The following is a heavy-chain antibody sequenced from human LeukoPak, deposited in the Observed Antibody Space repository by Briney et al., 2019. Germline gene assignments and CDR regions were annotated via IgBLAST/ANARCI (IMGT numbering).Heavy chain of an antibody. Sequence: PGGSLRLSCAASGFTFSSYTMHWVRQAPGKGLEWVALIWYDGSNENYADSVKGRFTISRDNSRNTLYLQMNSLRGEDTAVYYCARGGPTIAEATTSWYLDYWGQGTLVTVSS. CDR2: IWYDGSNE. V-gene: IGHV3-33*08. D-gene: IGHD1-26*01. CDR3: ARGGPTIAEATTSWYLDY. CDR1: GFTFSSYT. J-gene: IGHJ4*02.